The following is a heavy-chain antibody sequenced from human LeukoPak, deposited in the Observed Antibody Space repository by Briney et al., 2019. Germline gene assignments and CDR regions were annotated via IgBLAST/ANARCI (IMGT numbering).Heavy chain of an antibody. CDR1: GGSISSHY. CDR2: IYYSGST. D-gene: IGHD5-12*01. J-gene: IGHJ5*02. Sequence: ASETLSLTCTVSGGSISSHYWSWIRQPPGKGLEWIGYIYYSGSTNYNPSLKSRVTISVDTSKNQFSLKLSSVTAADTAVYYCARTGGYAQLNWFDPWGQGTLVTVSS. V-gene: IGHV4-59*11. CDR3: ARTGGYAQLNWFDP.